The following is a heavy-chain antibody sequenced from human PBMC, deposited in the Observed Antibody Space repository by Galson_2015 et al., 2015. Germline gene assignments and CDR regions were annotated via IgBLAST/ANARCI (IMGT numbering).Heavy chain of an antibody. J-gene: IGHJ4*02. Sequence: SLRLSCAASGFTFNRYALHWVRQAPGKGLEWVAVISYNGKEKFHADSVKGRFAISRDDSKNTLHLQMNSLRDEDTAVYYCVVCVDVGGVWPTLDYWGQGALVAVSS. D-gene: IGHD3-16*01. V-gene: IGHV3-30*09. CDR3: VVCVDVGGVWPTLDY. CDR1: GFTFNRYA. CDR2: ISYNGKEK.